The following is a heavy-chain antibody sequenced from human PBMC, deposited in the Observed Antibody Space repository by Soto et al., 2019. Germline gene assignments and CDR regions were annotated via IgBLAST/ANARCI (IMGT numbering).Heavy chain of an antibody. CDR2: IYYTGVT. V-gene: IGHV4-59*01. CDR3: ARWNEGLDY. D-gene: IGHD1-1*01. Sequence: SETLSITCAVSGGSIRCYYWSWVRQAPGKGLEWIGFIYYTGVTDYNRSLQSRVTLSVDTSKNQFSMRLNSVTAADTAVYYCARWNEGLDYWGQGTLVTVSS. CDR1: GGSIRCYY. J-gene: IGHJ4*02.